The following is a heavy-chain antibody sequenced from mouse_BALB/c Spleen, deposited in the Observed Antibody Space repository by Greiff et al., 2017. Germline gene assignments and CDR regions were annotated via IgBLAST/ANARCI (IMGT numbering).Heavy chain of an antibody. CDR1: GYTFTSYD. CDR3: AGEPPFYLDY. V-gene: IGHV1-14*01. J-gene: IGHJ2*01. CDR2: INPDNGGT. Sequence: VQLKESGPELVKPGASVKLSCKASGYTFTSYDMHWVKQKPGQGLEWIGYINPDNGGTRYNEKFKGKATLTADKSSSTAYMEFSSLTSEDSAVYYCAGEPPFYLDYWGQGTTLTVSS.